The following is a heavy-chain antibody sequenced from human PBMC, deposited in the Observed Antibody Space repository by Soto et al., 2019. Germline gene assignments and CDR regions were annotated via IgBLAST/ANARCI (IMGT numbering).Heavy chain of an antibody. CDR2: ISGSGGST. J-gene: IGHJ3*02. Sequence: GGSLRLSCAASGFTFSSYAMSWVRQAPGKGLEWVSAISGSGGSTYYADSVKGRFTISRDNSKNTLYLQMNSLRAEDTAVYYCAKDFVDIVATIDDAFDIWGQGTMVTVSS. CDR3: AKDFVDIVATIDDAFDI. CDR1: GFTFSSYA. V-gene: IGHV3-23*01. D-gene: IGHD5-12*01.